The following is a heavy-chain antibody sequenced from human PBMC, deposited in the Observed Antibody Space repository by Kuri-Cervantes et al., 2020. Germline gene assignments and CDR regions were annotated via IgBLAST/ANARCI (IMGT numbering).Heavy chain of an antibody. CDR2: IKQDGGEK. CDR3: ARLGVAGALNY. Sequence: GGSLRLSCAASGFTFSSYAMSWVRQAPGKGLEWVANIKQDGGEKYYVDSVKGRFTISRDNAKNSLYPQMNSLRAEDTAVYYCARLGVAGALNYWGQGTLVTVSS. CDR1: GFTFSSYA. V-gene: IGHV3-7*03. J-gene: IGHJ4*02. D-gene: IGHD3-16*01.